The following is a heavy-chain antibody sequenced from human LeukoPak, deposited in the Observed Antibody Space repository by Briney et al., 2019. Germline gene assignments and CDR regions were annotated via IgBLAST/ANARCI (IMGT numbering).Heavy chain of an antibody. CDR2: MNPNAGTT. Sequence: ASVTVSCKASGYTFTGYYMHWVRQAPGQGLEWMGIMNPNAGTTSYAQKFQGRVTVTRDTSTSTVYMELSSLRSEDTAVYYCARDLSGGKLRYFDWLPPDYWGQGTPVTVSS. J-gene: IGHJ4*02. CDR1: GYTFTGYY. CDR3: ARDLSGGKLRYFDWLPPDY. V-gene: IGHV1-46*01. D-gene: IGHD3-9*01.